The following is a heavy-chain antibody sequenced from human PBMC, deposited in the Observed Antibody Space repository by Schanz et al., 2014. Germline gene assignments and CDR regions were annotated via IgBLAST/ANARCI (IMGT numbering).Heavy chain of an antibody. CDR2: IIPILGIA. D-gene: IGHD4-17*01. J-gene: IGHJ1*01. V-gene: IGHV1-69*02. CDR1: GGTFNSYT. Sequence: QVQLVQSGAEVKKPGSSMKVSCKASGGTFNSYTINWVRQAPGQGLEWMGRIIPILGIANYAQKFQGRVTITADRSTSTACMELSSLRSEDTAVYYCARGYRDSPTQFWGQGTLVTVSS. CDR3: ARGYRDSPTQF.